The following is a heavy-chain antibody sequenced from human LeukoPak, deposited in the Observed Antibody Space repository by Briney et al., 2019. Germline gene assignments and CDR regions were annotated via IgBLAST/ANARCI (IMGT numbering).Heavy chain of an antibody. CDR2: MYYSGTT. J-gene: IGHJ4*02. Sequence: PSETLSLTCTVSGGSISSGDYYWSWIRQHPGKGLEWIGHMYYSGTTYYNPSLTSRVSISVDTSKNQFSLKLSSVTAADTAVYYCARYGGYAHDYWGQGTLVTVPS. D-gene: IGHD4-23*01. CDR1: GGSISSGDYY. CDR3: ARYGGYAHDY. V-gene: IGHV4-31*03.